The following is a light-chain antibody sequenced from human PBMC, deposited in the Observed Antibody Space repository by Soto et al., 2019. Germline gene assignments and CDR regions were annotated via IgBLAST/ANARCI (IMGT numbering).Light chain of an antibody. CDR1: QSVSSD. CDR3: QQYHNWPPCT. CDR2: GAF. J-gene: IGKJ2*02. V-gene: IGKV3-15*01. Sequence: EIVMTQSPATLSVSPGERATLSCRASQSVSSDLAWYQQKPGQAPRLLLYGAFTRATGVPARFSGSGSGTEFTLTISSLQSDDLAVYYCQQYHNWPPCTFGQGTKLDIK.